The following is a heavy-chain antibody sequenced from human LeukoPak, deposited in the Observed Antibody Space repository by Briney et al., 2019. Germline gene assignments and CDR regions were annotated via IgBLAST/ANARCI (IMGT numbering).Heavy chain of an antibody. CDR3: ARQRWLQLWDYYYYYMDV. Sequence: SETLSLTCTVSGGSISSYYWSWIRQPPGKGLECIGYIYYSGSTNYNPSLKSRVTISVDTSKNQFSLKLSSVTAADTAVYYCARQRWLQLWDYYYYYMDVWGKGTTVTVSS. D-gene: IGHD5-24*01. CDR1: GGSISSYY. CDR2: IYYSGST. V-gene: IGHV4-59*01. J-gene: IGHJ6*03.